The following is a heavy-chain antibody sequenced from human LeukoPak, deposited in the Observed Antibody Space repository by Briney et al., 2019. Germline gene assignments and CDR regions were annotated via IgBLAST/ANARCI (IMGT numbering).Heavy chain of an antibody. CDR1: GFTFRSYH. CDR3: DPHDSSSPF. V-gene: IGHV3-30-3*01. CDR2: ISSDGSNK. J-gene: IGHJ4*02. Sequence: GGSLRLSCAASGFTFRSYHMHWVRQAPGKGLQWVAFISSDGSNKYYADSVKDRFTISRDNSKNTLYLQMNSLGDEDTAVYYCDPHDSSSPFWGQGTLVTVSS. D-gene: IGHD6-6*01.